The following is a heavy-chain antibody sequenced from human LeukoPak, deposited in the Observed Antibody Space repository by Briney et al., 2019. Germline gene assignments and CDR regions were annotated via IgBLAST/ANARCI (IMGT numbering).Heavy chain of an antibody. CDR1: GDSVSSNSAA. Sequence: SQTLSLTCAISGDSVSSNSAAWNWIRQSPSRGLEWLGRTYYRSKWYNDYAVSVKSRITINPDTSKNQFSLKLSSVTAADTAVYYCANLPLPHDYTAFDIWGQGTMVTVSS. V-gene: IGHV6-1*01. CDR3: ANLPLPHDYTAFDI. D-gene: IGHD4/OR15-4a*01. CDR2: TYYRSKWYN. J-gene: IGHJ3*02.